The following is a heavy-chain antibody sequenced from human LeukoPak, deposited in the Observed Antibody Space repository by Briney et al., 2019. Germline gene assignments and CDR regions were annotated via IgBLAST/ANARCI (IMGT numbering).Heavy chain of an antibody. D-gene: IGHD6-19*01. V-gene: IGHV3-9*01. CDR1: GFTFDDYA. CDR3: AKGSSAWYSAFDS. J-gene: IGHJ4*02. Sequence: GRSLRLSCAASGFTFDDYAMHWVRQVPGKGLEWASGISWNGNTIGYADSVKGRFTISRDNAKNSLYLQMNSLRAEDTAFYYCAKGSSAWYSAFDSWGQGTLVTVSS. CDR2: ISWNGNTI.